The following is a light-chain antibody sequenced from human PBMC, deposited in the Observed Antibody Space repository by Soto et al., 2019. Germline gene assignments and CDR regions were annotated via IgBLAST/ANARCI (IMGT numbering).Light chain of an antibody. Sequence: DIVMTQSPDSLAVSLGERATINCKSSQSVLYSSNNKNYLAWYQQKPGQPPKLLIYWASIRESGVPDRFSGSGSATDFTLTISSLQAEDVAIYYCQQYYSSPWTFGQGTKVEIK. CDR2: WAS. CDR1: QSVLYSSNNKNY. V-gene: IGKV4-1*01. CDR3: QQYYSSPWT. J-gene: IGKJ1*01.